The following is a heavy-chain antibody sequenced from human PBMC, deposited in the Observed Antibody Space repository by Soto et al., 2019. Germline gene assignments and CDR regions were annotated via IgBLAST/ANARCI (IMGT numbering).Heavy chain of an antibody. D-gene: IGHD4-17*01. J-gene: IGHJ4*02. V-gene: IGHV1-24*01. CDR3: ATFFRYYGDYVSRFDF. Sequence: ASVKVSCKVSGYTLTELSMHWVRQAPGKGLEWMGGFDPEDGETIYAQKFQGRVTMTEDTSTDTAYMELSSLRSEDTAVYYCATFFRYYGDYVSRFDFWAQGTLVTVSS. CDR2: FDPEDGET. CDR1: GYTLTELS.